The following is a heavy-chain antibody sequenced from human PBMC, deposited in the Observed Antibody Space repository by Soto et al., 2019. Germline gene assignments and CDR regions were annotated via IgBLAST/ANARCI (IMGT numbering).Heavy chain of an antibody. V-gene: IGHV3-30*18. CDR1: GFTFSSYG. D-gene: IGHD3-9*01. J-gene: IGHJ6*02. Sequence: QVQLVESGGGVVQPGRSLRLSCAASGFTFSSYGMHWVRQAPGKGLEGVAVISYDGSNKYYADSVKGRFTISRDNSKNTLNLQKNSLRAEDTAVYYCAKDRAYYDILTGNWDTDYYGMDVWGQGTTVTVSS. CDR2: ISYDGSNK. CDR3: AKDRAYYDILTGNWDTDYYGMDV.